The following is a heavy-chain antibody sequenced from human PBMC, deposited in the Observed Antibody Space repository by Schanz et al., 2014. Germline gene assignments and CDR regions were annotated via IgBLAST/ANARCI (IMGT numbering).Heavy chain of an antibody. J-gene: IGHJ5*02. CDR2: INPNTGGT. CDR3: AREKGHGYSGLS. CDR1: GYTFTGYY. V-gene: IGHV1-2*06. D-gene: IGHD5-12*01. Sequence: QVQLVQSGAEVKKPGASVKVSCKASGYTFTGYYMHWVRQAPGQGLQWMGRINPNTGGTNFAQKFQGRVTMTRDTSITTAYMDLSGLTSDDTAVYYCAREKGHGYSGLSWGQGTLLAVSS.